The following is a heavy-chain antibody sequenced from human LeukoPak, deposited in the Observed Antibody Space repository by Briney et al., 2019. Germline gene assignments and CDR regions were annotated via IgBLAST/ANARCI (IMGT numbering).Heavy chain of an antibody. CDR2: IKYDGSEE. J-gene: IGHJ4*02. V-gene: IGHV3-7*01. D-gene: IGHD3-16*01. CDR1: GLTFSGQW. Sequence: PRGSLRLSCAASGLTFSGQWMNWVRQAPGQGLEWVANIKYDGSEEYYADSVKGRFTISRDNAENSLSLQMNYVRAGDTAIYYCAYTNHLTYWGQGTLVTVSS. CDR3: AYTNHLTY.